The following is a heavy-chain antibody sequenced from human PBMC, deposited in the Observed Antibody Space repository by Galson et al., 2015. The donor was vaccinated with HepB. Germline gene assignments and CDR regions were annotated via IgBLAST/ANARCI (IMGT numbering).Heavy chain of an antibody. CDR3: ARGIFGVAGDYFDY. V-gene: IGHV1-18*01. D-gene: IGHD3-3*01. CDR2: ISAYNGNT. Sequence: SVKVSCKASGGTFSSYAISWVRQAPGQGLEWMGWISAYNGNTNYAQKLQGRVTMTTDTSTSTAYMELRSLRSDDTAVYYCARGIFGVAGDYFDYWGQGTLVTVSS. J-gene: IGHJ4*02. CDR1: GGTFSSYA.